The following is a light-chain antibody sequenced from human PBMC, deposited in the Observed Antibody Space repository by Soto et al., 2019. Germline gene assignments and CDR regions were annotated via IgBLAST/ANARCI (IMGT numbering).Light chain of an antibody. Sequence: DIQMTQSPSTLSASIGDRVTITCRASQTIGDWLAWYQQKPGKAPKLLIYRASNLESGVPSRFSGSGSGTEFIRTISSLQPDDFATYYCQQYNGYSRAFGQGTKVEIK. J-gene: IGKJ1*01. V-gene: IGKV1-5*03. CDR1: QTIGDW. CDR3: QQYNGYSRA. CDR2: RAS.